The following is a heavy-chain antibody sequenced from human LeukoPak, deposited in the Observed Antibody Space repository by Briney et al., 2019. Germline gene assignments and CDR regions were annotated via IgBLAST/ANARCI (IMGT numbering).Heavy chain of an antibody. CDR2: ISSSSSYI. Sequence: GGSLRLSCAASGFTFSTYTMNWVRQAPGKGLEWVSSISSSSSYIYYADSVKGRFTISSDNAKNSLYLQMNSLRAEDTVVYYCASGSDSSGYYPVSFDYWGQGTLVTVSS. J-gene: IGHJ4*02. D-gene: IGHD3-22*01. CDR3: ASGSDSSGYYPVSFDY. CDR1: GFTFSTYT. V-gene: IGHV3-21*01.